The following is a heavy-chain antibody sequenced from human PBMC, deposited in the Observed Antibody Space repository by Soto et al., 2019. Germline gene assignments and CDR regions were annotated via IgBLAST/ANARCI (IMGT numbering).Heavy chain of an antibody. CDR2: IYYSGRT. D-gene: IGHD3-10*01. V-gene: IGHV4-39*01. J-gene: IGHJ5*02. CDR3: ASHSYYYGSGSDTEP. CDR1: GGSISRSSYY. Sequence: QLQLQESGPGLVKPSETLSLTCTVSGGSISRSSYYWGWIRQPPGKGLEWIGSIYYSGRTYYNPSLKSRVTISVDTSKNQFSLNLSSVTAADTAVYYCASHSYYYGSGSDTEPWGQGTLVTVSS.